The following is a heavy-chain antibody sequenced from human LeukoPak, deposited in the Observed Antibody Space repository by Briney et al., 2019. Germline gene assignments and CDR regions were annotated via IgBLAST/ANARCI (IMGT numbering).Heavy chain of an antibody. CDR2: ISGSGGST. D-gene: IGHD2-15*01. J-gene: IGHJ4*02. CDR1: GFTFSSYD. CDR3: AKVSGYCSGGSCYLDY. V-gene: IGHV3-23*01. Sequence: GGSLRLSCAASGFTFSSYDMSWVRQAPGKGLEWVSAISGSGGSTYYADSVKVRFTISRDNSKNTLYLQMNSLRAEDTAVYYCAKVSGYCSGGSCYLDYWGQGTPVTVSS.